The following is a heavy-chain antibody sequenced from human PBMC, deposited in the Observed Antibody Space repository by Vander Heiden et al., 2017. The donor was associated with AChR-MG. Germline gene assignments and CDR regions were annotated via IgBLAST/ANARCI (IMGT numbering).Heavy chain of an antibody. CDR3: ASSPSSSWYFSVDY. D-gene: IGHD6-13*01. V-gene: IGHV4-39*01. CDR1: GGSISSSSYY. CDR2: IYYSGST. Sequence: QLQLQESGPGLVKPSETLSLTCTVSGGSISSSSYYWGWIRQPPGKGLEWIGSIYYSGSTYYNPSLKSRVTISVDTSKNQFSLKLSSVTAADTAVYYCASSPSSSWYFSVDYWGQGTLVTVSS. J-gene: IGHJ4*02.